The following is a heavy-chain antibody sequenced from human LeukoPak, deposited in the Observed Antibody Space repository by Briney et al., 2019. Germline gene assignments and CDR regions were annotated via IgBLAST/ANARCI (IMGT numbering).Heavy chain of an antibody. J-gene: IGHJ3*02. D-gene: IGHD2-2*01. Sequence: GGSLRLSCTASGFVFNTYSMAWVRQAPGKGLEWLAYIKQDGNELYYVESVKGRFSISRDNAENSPHLQLNSLRVEDTAVYYCARGYGFDCSSITCAGAFDIWGQGTTVIVSS. CDR2: IKQDGNEL. V-gene: IGHV3-7*01. CDR3: ARGYGFDCSSITCAGAFDI. CDR1: GFVFNTYS.